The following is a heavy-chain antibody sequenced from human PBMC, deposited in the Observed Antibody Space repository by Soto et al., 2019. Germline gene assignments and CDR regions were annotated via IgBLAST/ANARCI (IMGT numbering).Heavy chain of an antibody. CDR2: INAGDDIT. J-gene: IGHJ3*02. Sequence: ASVKVSCKVSGGTFSNYAIDWVRLAPGQRPEWMGWINAGDDITQFSQKFQGRLTFTREKSASTGYMELKSLRSEDTAVYYCATAAYDLLTGYYNGGAFEIWGQGTMVTVS. V-gene: IGHV1-3*01. CDR1: GGTFSNYA. CDR3: ATAAYDLLTGYYNGGAFEI. D-gene: IGHD3-9*01.